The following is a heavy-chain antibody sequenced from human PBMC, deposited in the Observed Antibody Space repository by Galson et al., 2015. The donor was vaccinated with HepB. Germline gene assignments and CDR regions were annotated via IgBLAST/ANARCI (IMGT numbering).Heavy chain of an antibody. CDR1: GYTFTSYA. V-gene: IGHV7-4-1*02. J-gene: IGHJ3*02. D-gene: IGHD4-23*01. CDR2: INTNTGNP. CDR3: ARDDAPRMTTVVTQDRTDAFDI. Sequence: SVKVSCKASGYTFTSYAMNWVRQAPGQGLEWMGWINTNTGNPTYAQGFTGRFVFSLDTSVSTAYLQISSLKAEDTAVYYCARDDAPRMTTVVTQDRTDAFDIWGQGTMVTVSS.